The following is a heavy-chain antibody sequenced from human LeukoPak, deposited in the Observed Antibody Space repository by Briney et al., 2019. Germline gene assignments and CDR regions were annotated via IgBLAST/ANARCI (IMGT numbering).Heavy chain of an antibody. J-gene: IGHJ6*02. CDR1: GYTFTSYY. Sequence: ASVKVSCKASGYTFTSYYMHWVRQAPGQGLEWMGIINPSGGTSYAQKFQGRVTMTRDTSTSTVYMELSSLRSEDTAVYYCAISRGGGYSARSVNKGVLDVWGQGTTVTVSS. V-gene: IGHV1-46*01. CDR2: INPSGGT. D-gene: IGHD5-18*01. CDR3: AISRGGGYSARSVNKGVLDV.